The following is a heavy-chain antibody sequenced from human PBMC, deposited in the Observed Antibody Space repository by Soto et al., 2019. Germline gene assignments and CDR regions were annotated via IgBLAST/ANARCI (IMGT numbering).Heavy chain of an antibody. CDR3: VPLPDSSGYGNWFDP. CDR1: GFTFSSYG. Sequence: QVQLVESGGAVVQPGRSLRLSCAASGFTFSSYGMHWVRQAPGKGLEWVAVISYDGSNKYYADSVKGRFTISRDNSNNRLYLQMSSLRAEDTAVYYCVPLPDSSGYGNWFDPWGQGTLVTVFS. D-gene: IGHD3-22*01. V-gene: IGHV3-30*03. CDR2: ISYDGSNK. J-gene: IGHJ5*02.